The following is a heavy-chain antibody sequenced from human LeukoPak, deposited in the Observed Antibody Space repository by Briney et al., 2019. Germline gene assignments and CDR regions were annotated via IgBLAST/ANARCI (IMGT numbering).Heavy chain of an antibody. Sequence: SETLSLTCAVYGGSFSGYYWSWIRQPPGKGLEWIGEVNHSGSTNYNPSLKSRVTISVDTSKNQFSLKLSSVTAADTAVYYCARGDEVTSPAYYYYYCMDVWGEGTTVTVSS. D-gene: IGHD4-11*01. CDR2: VNHSGST. CDR1: GGSFSGYY. V-gene: IGHV4-34*01. CDR3: ARGDEVTSPAYYYYYCMDV. J-gene: IGHJ6*03.